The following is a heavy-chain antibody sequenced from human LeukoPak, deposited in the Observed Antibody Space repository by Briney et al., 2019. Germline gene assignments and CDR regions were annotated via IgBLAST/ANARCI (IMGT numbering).Heavy chain of an antibody. CDR1: GFTFSNYD. J-gene: IGHJ2*01. D-gene: IGHD1-26*01. V-gene: IGHV3-23*01. CDR2: ITGSGGST. Sequence: GGSLRLSCAASGFTFSNYDMSWVRQAPGSGLESVSGITGSGGSTYYADSVKGRFTVSRDNSKTTLYLQMNSLRAEDTAVYYCAKGNWGERLDWYFDLWGRGTLVTVSS. CDR3: AKGNWGERLDWYFDL.